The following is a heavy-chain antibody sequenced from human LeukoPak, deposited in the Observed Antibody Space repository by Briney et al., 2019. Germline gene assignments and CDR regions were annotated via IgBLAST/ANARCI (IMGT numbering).Heavy chain of an antibody. D-gene: IGHD1-14*01. CDR2: IYYSGST. CDR1: GGSISSYY. CDR3: ARDTGYWYFDL. Sequence: PSETLSLTCTVSGGSISSYYWSWIRQPPGKGLEWIGYIYYSGSTNYNPSLKSRVTISVDTSKNQFSLKLSSVTAADTAVYYCARDTGYWYFDLWGRGTLVTVSS. J-gene: IGHJ2*01. V-gene: IGHV4-59*01.